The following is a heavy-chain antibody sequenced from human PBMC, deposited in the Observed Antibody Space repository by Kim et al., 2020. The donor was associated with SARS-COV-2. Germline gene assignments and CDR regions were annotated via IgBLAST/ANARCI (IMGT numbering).Heavy chain of an antibody. D-gene: IGHD5-12*01. V-gene: IGHV6-1*01. CDR3: VRVSRGSPDFNY. CDR2: TYYRSKWSY. J-gene: IGHJ4*02. Sequence: SQTLSLTCAISGDSVSSNSASWTWIRQSPSRGLEWLGRTYYRSKWSYAYAVSVKGRINIDPDTSKNQFSLQLNSVTPEDTAVYYCVRVSRGSPDFNYWGQGTLVTVSS. CDR1: GDSVSSNSAS.